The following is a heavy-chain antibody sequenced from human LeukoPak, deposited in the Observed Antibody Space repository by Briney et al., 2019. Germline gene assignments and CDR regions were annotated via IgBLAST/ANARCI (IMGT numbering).Heavy chain of an antibody. CDR2: ISGSGGST. J-gene: IGHJ4*02. V-gene: IGHV3-23*01. Sequence: GGSLRLSCAASGFTFSSYAMSWVRQAPGKGLERVSAISGSGGSTYYADSVKGRFTISRDNSKNTLYLQMNSLRAEDTAVYYCARAHYDFWSGCHDWGQGTLVNVSS. CDR3: ARAHYDFWSGCHD. D-gene: IGHD3-3*01. CDR1: GFTFSSYA.